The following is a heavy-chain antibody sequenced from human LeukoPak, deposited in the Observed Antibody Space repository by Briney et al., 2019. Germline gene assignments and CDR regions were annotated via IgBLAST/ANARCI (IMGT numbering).Heavy chain of an antibody. V-gene: IGHV4-34*01. CDR3: ARGEAADNEDAFDI. CDR1: GGSFSGYY. CDR2: INHSGST. D-gene: IGHD6-13*01. Sequence: SETLSLTCAVYGGSFSGYYWSWIRQPPGKGLEWIGEINHSGSTNYNPSLKSRVTISVDTSKNQFSLKLSSVTAADTAVYYCARGEAADNEDAFDIWGRGTMVTVSS. J-gene: IGHJ3*02.